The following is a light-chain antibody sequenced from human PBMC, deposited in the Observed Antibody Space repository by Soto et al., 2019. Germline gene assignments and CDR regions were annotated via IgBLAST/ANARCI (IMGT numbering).Light chain of an antibody. CDR3: QSYDSSLSGYV. V-gene: IGLV1-40*01. CDR1: SSNIGAGSD. J-gene: IGLJ1*01. CDR2: SNN. Sequence: QSVLTQPPSVSGAQGQRVTISCTGSSSNIGAGSDVHWYQQFPGTVPKLLIFSNNNRPSGVPDRFSGSKSGTSASLAITGLQAEDEADYYCQSYDSSLSGYVFGPGTKLTVL.